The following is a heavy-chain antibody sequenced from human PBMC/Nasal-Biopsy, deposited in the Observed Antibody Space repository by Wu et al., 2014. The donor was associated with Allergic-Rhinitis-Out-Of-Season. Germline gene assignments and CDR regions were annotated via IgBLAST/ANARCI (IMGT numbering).Heavy chain of an antibody. CDR3: AKLINYPTVSEPCD. CDR2: VSGGGGST. Sequence: RLSCAASGFTFSLYAMSWVRQAPGKGLEWVSTVSGGGGSTYYADSVKGRFTISRDNSENTLHLQMNSLRAEDTAEYFCAKLINYPTVSEPCDWGQGTLVTVSS. V-gene: IGHV3-23*01. D-gene: IGHD4-11*01. CDR1: GFTFSLYA. J-gene: IGHJ4*02.